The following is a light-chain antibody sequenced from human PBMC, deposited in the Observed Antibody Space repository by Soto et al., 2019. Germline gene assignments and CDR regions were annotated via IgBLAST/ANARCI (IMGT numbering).Light chain of an antibody. J-gene: IGKJ1*01. CDR2: DAS. CDR3: QHRSNWPWT. CDR1: QNVRSN. Sequence: EIVLTQSPATLSLSPGERATLSCRASQNVRSNLAWYQQKPGQAPRLLIYDASNRATGIPARFSGSGSGTDSTLAIGSLEPEDFAVYYCQHRSNWPWTFGQGTKVEIK. V-gene: IGKV3-11*01.